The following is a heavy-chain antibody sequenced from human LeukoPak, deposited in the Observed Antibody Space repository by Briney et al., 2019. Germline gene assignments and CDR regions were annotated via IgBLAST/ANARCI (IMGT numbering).Heavy chain of an antibody. V-gene: IGHV3-30-3*01. J-gene: IGHJ4*02. CDR3: ARVREIARAKSDGFDF. CDR2: ISHDGTDK. D-gene: IGHD2-21*01. CDR1: GFNFNTYG. Sequence: GGSLRLSCAASGFNFNTYGIHWVRQAPGKGLEWVTFISHDGTDKYYAESAKGRFSVSRDSSKNTVFVQMNSLRPEDTALYYCARVREIARAKSDGFDFWGQGTLVTVSS.